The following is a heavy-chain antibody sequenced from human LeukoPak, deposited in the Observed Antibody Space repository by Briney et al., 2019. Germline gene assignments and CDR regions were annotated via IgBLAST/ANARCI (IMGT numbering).Heavy chain of an antibody. CDR1: GFTFSSYS. CDR2: ISSSSSYI. CDR3: ARNYDSSGYFLYYYGMDV. V-gene: IGHV3-21*01. J-gene: IGHJ6*02. Sequence: PGGSLRLSCAASGFTFSSYSMNWVRQAPGKGLEWVSSISSSSSYIYYADSVKGRFTISRDNAKNSLYLQMNSLRAEDTAVYYCARNYDSSGYFLYYYGMDVWGQGTTVTVSS. D-gene: IGHD3-22*01.